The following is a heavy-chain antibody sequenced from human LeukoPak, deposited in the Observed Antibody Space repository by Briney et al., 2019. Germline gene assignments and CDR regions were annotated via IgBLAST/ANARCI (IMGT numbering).Heavy chain of an antibody. J-gene: IGHJ3*02. V-gene: IGHV2-5*01. CDR3: AHKGTTYAFNI. CDR2: LYWNDGQ. D-gene: IGHD4-11*01. Sequence: SGPTLEKPTQTLTLTCTFSGFSLSTSGVSVGWIRQPPGKALEWLALLYWNDGQRYRPSLKSRLTITKDTSKNQVVLTMTNMDPVDTATYYCAHKGTTYAFNIWGRGTIVTVSS. CDR1: GFSLSTSGVS.